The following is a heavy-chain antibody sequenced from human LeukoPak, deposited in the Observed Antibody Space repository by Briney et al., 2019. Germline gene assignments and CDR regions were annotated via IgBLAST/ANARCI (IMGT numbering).Heavy chain of an antibody. CDR3: ATVALDGGYSIAFDI. V-gene: IGHV1-24*01. Sequence: ASVKVSCKVSGYTLTELSMHWVRQAPGKGLEWMGGLDPEDGETIYAQKFQGRVTMTEDTSTDTAYMELSSLRSEDTAVYYCATVALDGGYSIAFDIWGQGTMVTVSS. D-gene: IGHD4-23*01. CDR2: LDPEDGET. CDR1: GYTLTELS. J-gene: IGHJ3*02.